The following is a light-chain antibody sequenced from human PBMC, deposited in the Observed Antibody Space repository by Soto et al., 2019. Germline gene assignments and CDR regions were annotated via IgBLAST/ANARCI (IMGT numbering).Light chain of an antibody. V-gene: IGLV2-8*01. J-gene: IGLJ2*01. CDR3: SSSAGTKNMV. CDR1: SSDVGTSKY. CDR2: EVN. Sequence: QSALTQPPSASGSPGQSVTISCTGTSSDVGTSKYVSWYRQHPGKAPKLLIYEVNKRPSGVPDRFSGSKSGSTASLTVSALQAEDEADYYCSSSAGTKNMVFGGGTKLTVL.